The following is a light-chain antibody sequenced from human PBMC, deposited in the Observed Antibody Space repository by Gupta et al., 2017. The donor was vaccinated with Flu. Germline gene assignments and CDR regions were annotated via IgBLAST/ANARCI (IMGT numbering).Light chain of an antibody. CDR2: DVS. CDR1: SSDVGGYNY. V-gene: IGLV2-11*01. CDR3: CSYAGSYTFV. J-gene: IGLJ3*02. Sequence: QSALTQPRSVSGSPGQSVTLSCTGTSSDVGGYNYVSWYQQTPGKAPILMIYDVSKRPSGVPDRFSGSKSGNTASLTISGLQAEDEADYYCCSYAGSYTFVFGGGTKLTVL.